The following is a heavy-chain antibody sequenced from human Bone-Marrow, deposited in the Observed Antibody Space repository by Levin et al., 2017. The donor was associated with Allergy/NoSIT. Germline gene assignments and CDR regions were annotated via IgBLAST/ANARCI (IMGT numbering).Heavy chain of an antibody. CDR2: IYYSGTT. CDR1: GGSFSSYY. CDR3: EEGGFWSAYRDY. J-gene: IGHJ4*02. V-gene: IGHV4-59*01. Sequence: GSLRLSCTVSGGSFSSYYWSWVQQPPGKGLEWVGYIYYSGTTNYNPSLKSRVTMSVDTSMNQFSLKLSSVTAADTAVYYCEEGGFWSAYRDYWGQGTLVAVSP. D-gene: IGHD3-3*01.